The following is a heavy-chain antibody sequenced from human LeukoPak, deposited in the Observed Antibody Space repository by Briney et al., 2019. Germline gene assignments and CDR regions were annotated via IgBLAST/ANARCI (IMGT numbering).Heavy chain of an antibody. Sequence: ASVKVSCKASGYTFTSYGISWVRQAPGQGLEWMGWISAYNGNTNYAQKLQGRVTMTTDTSTSTAYMELRSLRSDDTAVYYCARDREDTAMVINWFDPWGRGTLVTVSS. CDR2: ISAYNGNT. D-gene: IGHD5-18*01. CDR1: GYTFTSYG. V-gene: IGHV1-18*01. CDR3: ARDREDTAMVINWFDP. J-gene: IGHJ5*02.